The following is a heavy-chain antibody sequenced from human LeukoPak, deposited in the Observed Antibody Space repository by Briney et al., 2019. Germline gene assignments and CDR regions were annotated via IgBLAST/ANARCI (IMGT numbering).Heavy chain of an antibody. CDR2: ISAYSGNT. CDR1: GYTFTSYG. CDR3: ARAIVFSGSPTGIDY. J-gene: IGHJ4*02. V-gene: IGHV1-18*01. Sequence: GASVKVSCKASGYTFTSYGISWVRQAPGQGLEWMGWISAYSGNTNYAQKLQGRVTMTTDTSTSTAYMELRSLRSDDTAVYYCARAIVFSGSPTGIDYWGQGTLVTVSS. D-gene: IGHD1-26*01.